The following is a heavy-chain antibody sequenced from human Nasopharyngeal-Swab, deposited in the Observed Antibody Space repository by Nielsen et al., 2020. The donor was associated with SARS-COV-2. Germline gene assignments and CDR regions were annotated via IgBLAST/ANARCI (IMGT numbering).Heavy chain of an antibody. Sequence: ASVKVSCKASGYTFTGYYMHWVRQAPGQGLEWMGWINPNSGGTNYAQKFQGRVTITADKSTSTAYMELSSLRSEDTAVYYCARERHDYVWGSYRYTKSYWGQGTLVTVSS. CDR1: GYTFTGYY. D-gene: IGHD3-16*02. CDR3: ARERHDYVWGSYRYTKSY. J-gene: IGHJ4*02. CDR2: INPNSGGT. V-gene: IGHV1-2*02.